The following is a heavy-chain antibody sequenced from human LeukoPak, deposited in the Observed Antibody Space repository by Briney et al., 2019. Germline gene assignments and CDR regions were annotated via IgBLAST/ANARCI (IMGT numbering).Heavy chain of an antibody. J-gene: IGHJ5*02. Sequence: PSETLSLTCAVYGGSFSGYYWGWIRQPPGKGLEWIGEINHSGSTNYNPSLKSRVTISVDTSKNQFSLKLSSVTAADTAVYYCARRRYSYGPNWFDPWGQGTLVTVSS. CDR2: INHSGST. D-gene: IGHD5-18*01. V-gene: IGHV4-34*01. CDR3: ARRRYSYGPNWFDP. CDR1: GGSFSGYY.